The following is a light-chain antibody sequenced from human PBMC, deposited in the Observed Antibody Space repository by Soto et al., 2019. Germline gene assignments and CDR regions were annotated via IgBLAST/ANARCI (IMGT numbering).Light chain of an antibody. Sequence: DVVMTQSPLSLPVSLGQPASISCRSSQTLVHSDGDTYLNWFQQRPGQSPRRLIYKVSNRDSGVPDRFSGSGSDTDFTLKISRVEAEDVGVYYCMQGTHWPWTFGQGTKVEIK. CDR1: QTLVHSDGDTY. V-gene: IGKV2-30*02. CDR3: MQGTHWPWT. CDR2: KVS. J-gene: IGKJ1*01.